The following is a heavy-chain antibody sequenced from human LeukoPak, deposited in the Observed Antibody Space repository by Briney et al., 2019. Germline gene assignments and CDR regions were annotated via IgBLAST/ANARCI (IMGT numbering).Heavy chain of an antibody. CDR3: ARDAYCSSTRCYLNWFDP. CDR2: IIPILGVA. D-gene: IGHD2-2*01. J-gene: IGHJ5*02. CDR1: GGTLTNYA. Sequence: SVTVSSKPSGGTLTNYAISWVRQAPGQGREGVGRIIPILGVANYPHNLQGRVTITADKSTSTACTELSSLRSEDTAVSYCARDAYCSSTRCYLNWFDPWGEGALVAVSS. V-gene: IGHV1-69*04.